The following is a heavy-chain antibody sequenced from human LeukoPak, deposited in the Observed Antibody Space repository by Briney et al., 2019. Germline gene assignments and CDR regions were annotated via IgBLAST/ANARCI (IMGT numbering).Heavy chain of an antibody. V-gene: IGHV1-69*05. CDR3: ARRGPRGGILTGSNQDYYYMDV. Sequence: SVKVSCKASGGTFSSYAISWVRQAPGQGLEWTGGIIPIFGTANYAQKFQGRVTITTDESTSTAYKELSSLRSEDTAVYYCARRGPRGGILTGSNQDYYYMDVWGKGTTVTVSS. D-gene: IGHD3-9*01. CDR1: GGTFSSYA. CDR2: IIPIFGTA. J-gene: IGHJ6*03.